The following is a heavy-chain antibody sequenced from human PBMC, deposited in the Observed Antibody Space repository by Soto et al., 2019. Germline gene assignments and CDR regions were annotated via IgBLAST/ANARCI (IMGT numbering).Heavy chain of an antibody. CDR1: GGSIRSYY. CDR2: IYYSGNT. V-gene: IGHV4-59*01. CDR3: ARSSPYYGSGPSDY. D-gene: IGHD3-10*01. Sequence: QVQLQESGPGLVKPSETLSLTCTVSGGSIRSYYWSWIRQPPGKGLEWIGYIYYSGNTNYHPSLKSRVTLSVDTPKNQFSLRLSSVTAADTAVYYCARSSPYYGSGPSDYWGQGTLVTVSS. J-gene: IGHJ4*02.